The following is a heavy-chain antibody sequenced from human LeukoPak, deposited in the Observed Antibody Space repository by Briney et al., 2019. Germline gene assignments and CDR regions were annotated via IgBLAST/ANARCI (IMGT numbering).Heavy chain of an antibody. CDR3: AREEMYSSSSGNRFDP. CDR1: GGSISSYY. CDR2: IYYSGST. D-gene: IGHD6-6*01. V-gene: IGHV4-59*01. J-gene: IGHJ5*02. Sequence: SETLSLTCTVSGGSISSYYWSWIRQPPGKGLEWIGYIYYSGSTNYNPSLKSRVTISVDTSKNQFSLRLSSVTAADTAVYYCAREEMYSSSSGNRFDPWGQGTLVTVSS.